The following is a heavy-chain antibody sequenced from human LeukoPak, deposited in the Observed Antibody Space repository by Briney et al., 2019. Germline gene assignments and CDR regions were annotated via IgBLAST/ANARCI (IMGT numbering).Heavy chain of an antibody. J-gene: IGHJ4*02. CDR1: GGSISSYY. V-gene: IGHV4-4*07. Sequence: SETLFLTCTVSGGSISSYYWSWIRQPAGKGLEWIGRIYTSGSTNYNPSLKSRVTMSVDTSKNQFSLKLSSVTAADTAVYYCARDGNPYCSSTSCYVGLDYWGQGTLVTVSS. CDR2: IYTSGST. D-gene: IGHD2-2*01. CDR3: ARDGNPYCSSTSCYVGLDY.